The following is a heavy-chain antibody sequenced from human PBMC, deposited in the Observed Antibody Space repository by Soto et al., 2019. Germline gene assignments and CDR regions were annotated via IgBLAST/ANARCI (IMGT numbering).Heavy chain of an antibody. CDR3: DRGMVGYCSSTSCYNSWY. D-gene: IGHD2-2*01. V-gene: IGHV4-30-2*01. J-gene: IGHJ2*01. CDR1: GGSISSGGYS. CDR2: IYHSGST. Sequence: VVASETLSLTCAVSGGSISSGGYSWSWIRQPPGKGLEWIGYIYHSGSTYYNPSLKSRVTISVDRSKNQFSLKLSSVTAADTAVSYCDRGMVGYCSSTSCYNSWY.